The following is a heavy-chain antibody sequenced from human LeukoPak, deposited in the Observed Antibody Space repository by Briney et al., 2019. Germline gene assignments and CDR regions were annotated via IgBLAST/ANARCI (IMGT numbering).Heavy chain of an antibody. J-gene: IGHJ6*03. V-gene: IGHV4-59*11. Sequence: SDTLSLTCTVSGGSISSHYWSWIRHPPGKGLEWIGYIYYSGSTNYNPSLKSRVTISVDTSKNQFSLKLSSVTAADTAVYYCARDRRTGAGIASAYYYYMDVWGKGTTITVSS. D-gene: IGHD6-13*01. CDR3: ARDRRTGAGIASAYYYYMDV. CDR2: IYYSGST. CDR1: GGSISSHY.